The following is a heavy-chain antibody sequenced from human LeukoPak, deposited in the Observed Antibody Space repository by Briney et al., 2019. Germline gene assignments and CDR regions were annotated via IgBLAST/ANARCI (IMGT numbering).Heavy chain of an antibody. CDR1: GGSFSGYY. CDR3: ARDRGSGFDY. V-gene: IGHV4-34*01. J-gene: IGHJ4*02. D-gene: IGHD6-19*01. CDR2: INQSGST. Sequence: PSETLSLTCAVYGGSFSGYYWNWIRQPPGKGLEWIGEINQSGSTNYNPSLKSRVTISIDTSKNQFSLKVSSVTAADTAVYYCARDRGSGFDYWGQGTLVTVSS.